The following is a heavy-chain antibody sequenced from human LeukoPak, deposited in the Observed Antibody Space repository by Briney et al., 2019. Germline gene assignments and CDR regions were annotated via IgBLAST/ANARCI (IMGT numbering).Heavy chain of an antibody. CDR2: IYYSGCT. J-gene: IGHJ4*02. V-gene: IGHV4-59*01. Sequence: SETLSLTCTVSGGSISSYYWSWIRQPPGKGLEWIGYIYYSGCTNYNPSLKSRVTISVDTFKNQFSLKLSSVTAADTAVYYCARISNWNDGYFDYWGQGTLVFVSS. D-gene: IGHD1-1*01. CDR3: ARISNWNDGYFDY. CDR1: GGSISSYY.